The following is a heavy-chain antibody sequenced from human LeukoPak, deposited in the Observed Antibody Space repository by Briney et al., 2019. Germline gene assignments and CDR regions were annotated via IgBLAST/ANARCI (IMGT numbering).Heavy chain of an antibody. CDR2: FDPEDGET. CDR1: GYTLTELS. J-gene: IGHJ3*02. V-gene: IGHV1-24*01. CDR3: ATGGGRVVTWIIAFDI. D-gene: IGHD4-23*01. Sequence: ASVKVSCKVSGYTLTELSMHWVRQAPGKGPEWMGGFDPEDGETIYAQKFQGRVTMTEDTSTDTAYMELSSLRSEDTAVYYCATGGGRVVTWIIAFDIWGQGTMVTVSS.